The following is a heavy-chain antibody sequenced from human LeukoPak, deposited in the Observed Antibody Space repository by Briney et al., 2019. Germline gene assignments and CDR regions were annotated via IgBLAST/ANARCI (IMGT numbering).Heavy chain of an antibody. Sequence: SETLSLTCAVYGGSFSGYYWSWIRQPPGKGPEWIGEINHSGSTNYNPSLKSRVTISVDTSKNQFSLKLSSVTAADTAVYYCARGPRYSSSWHHYFDYWGQGTLVTVSS. CDR3: ARGPRYSSSWHHYFDY. V-gene: IGHV4-34*01. CDR1: GGSFSGYY. D-gene: IGHD6-13*01. J-gene: IGHJ4*02. CDR2: INHSGST.